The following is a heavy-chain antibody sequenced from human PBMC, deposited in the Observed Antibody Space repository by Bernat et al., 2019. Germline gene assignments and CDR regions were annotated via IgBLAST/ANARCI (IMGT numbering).Heavy chain of an antibody. CDR1: GGSISSSSHY. D-gene: IGHD7-27*01. Sequence: QLQLQESGPGLVKPSETLSLTCTVSGGSISSSSHYWGWIRQPPGKGLEWIGSILYGGSTFYNPSLKSRVTISVDTSKNQFSLKMSYVTAADTAVYYCARHPLTGNRVWYFDLWGRGTLVTVSS. CDR3: ARHPLTGNRVWYFDL. V-gene: IGHV4-39*01. J-gene: IGHJ2*01. CDR2: ILYGGST.